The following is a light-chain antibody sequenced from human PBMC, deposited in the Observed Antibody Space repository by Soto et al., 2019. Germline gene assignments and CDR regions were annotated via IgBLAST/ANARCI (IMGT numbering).Light chain of an antibody. Sequence: EIVLTQSPASLSLSPGERATLSCRARQSVDSYLVWYQQKPGQAPRLLIFVAANRATGIPARFSGSGSGTDFTLTINSLEPDDFAVYYCQQRDRWPITFGQGTRLEIK. V-gene: IGKV3-11*01. CDR3: QQRDRWPIT. CDR2: VAA. CDR1: QSVDSY. J-gene: IGKJ5*01.